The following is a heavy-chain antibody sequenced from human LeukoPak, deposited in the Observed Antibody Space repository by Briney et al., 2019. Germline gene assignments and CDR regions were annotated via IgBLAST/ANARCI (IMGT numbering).Heavy chain of an antibody. V-gene: IGHV3-53*01. D-gene: IGHD3-10*01. CDR3: ARDIAGKFGELSLDY. CDR2: IYAGGTT. CDR1: GFIVGDYY. J-gene: IGHJ4*02. Sequence: GGSLRLSCAASGFIVGDYYMNWVRQAPGKGLEWVSVIYAGGTTYYADSVKGRFTISRDNSKPTLYLQMNSLRAEDTAVYYCARDIAGKFGELSLDYWGQGTLVTASS.